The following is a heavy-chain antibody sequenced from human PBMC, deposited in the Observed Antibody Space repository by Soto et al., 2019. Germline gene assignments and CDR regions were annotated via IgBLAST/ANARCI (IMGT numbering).Heavy chain of an antibody. CDR2: ISSDGSYT. D-gene: IGHD3-22*01. J-gene: IGHJ4*02. CDR1: GFTFSSYW. Sequence: PGGVLRLSCAASGFTFSSYWMHLVRQAPGKGLVWVSRISSDGSYTNYADSVKGRFTISRDNAKNTLYLQMNSLRAEDAAVYYCAFPRSGNSGLTYWGQGTLVTVSS. V-gene: IGHV3-74*01. CDR3: AFPRSGNSGLTY.